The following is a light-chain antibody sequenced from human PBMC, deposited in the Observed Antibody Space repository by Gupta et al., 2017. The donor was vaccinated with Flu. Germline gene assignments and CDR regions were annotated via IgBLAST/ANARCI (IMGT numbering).Light chain of an antibody. CDR1: QDIIKY. V-gene: IGKV1-33*01. Sequence: DTPLTQSPSSLSASVGDRVTITCQASQDIIKYLNWYHQKPGKAPKFLIYDASNLETGVPSRFSGSGSGTDFSLTISSLQPEDIGTYFCQQYANLPYTFGQGTKLEIK. CDR2: DAS. J-gene: IGKJ2*01. CDR3: QQYANLPYT.